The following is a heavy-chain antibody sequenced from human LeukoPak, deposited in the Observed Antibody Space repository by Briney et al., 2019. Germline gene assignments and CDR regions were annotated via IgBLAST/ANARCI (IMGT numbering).Heavy chain of an antibody. V-gene: IGHV3-48*04. CDR3: ARDNGDCSSTSCHS. J-gene: IGHJ4*02. CDR2: ISSSSSTI. D-gene: IGHD2-2*01. CDR1: GFTFSSYS. Sequence: GGSLRLSCAASGFTFSSYSMNWVRQAPGKGLEWVSYISSSSSTIYYADSVKGRFTISRDNAKNSLYLQMNSLRAEDTAVYYCARDNGDCSSTSCHSWGQGTLVTVSS.